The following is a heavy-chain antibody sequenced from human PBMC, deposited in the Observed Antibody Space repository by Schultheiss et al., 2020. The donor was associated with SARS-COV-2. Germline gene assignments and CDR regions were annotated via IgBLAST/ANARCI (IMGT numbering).Heavy chain of an antibody. J-gene: IGHJ4*02. V-gene: IGHV4-39*07. CDR3: ARGTMAYSSSYYYFDQ. D-gene: IGHD6-13*01. CDR1: GGSISSSSYY. Sequence: SETLSLTCTVSGGSISSSSYYWGWIRQPPGKGPEWIASMYRGGSTYYNPSLRSLVTMSVDTSKNQFSLKLTSVTAADTAVYYCARGTMAYSSSYYYFDQWGQGTLVTVSS. CDR2: MYRGGST.